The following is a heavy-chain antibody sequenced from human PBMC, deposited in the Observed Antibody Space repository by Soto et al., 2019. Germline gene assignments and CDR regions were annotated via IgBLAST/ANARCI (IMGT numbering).Heavy chain of an antibody. CDR2: IRVHNGHT. CDR3: VGDLDGSGSYYTGY. CDR1: GYNFINYG. V-gene: IGHV1-18*01. J-gene: IGHJ4*02. D-gene: IGHD3-10*01. Sequence: QVHLVPSGVEVKKPGASVKVSCKASGYNFINYGISWVRQSPGQGLEWMGWIRVHNGHTNYAQKLQGRVTMTTDTCTSTPDIEPRSLRTDDTAVYSCVGDLDGSGSYYTGYWGLGTLVTVSS.